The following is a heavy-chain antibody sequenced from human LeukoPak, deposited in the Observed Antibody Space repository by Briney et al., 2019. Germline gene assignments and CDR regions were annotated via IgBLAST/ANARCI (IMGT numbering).Heavy chain of an antibody. CDR1: GFTFSSYA. D-gene: IGHD6-13*01. Sequence: GGSLGLSCAASGFTFSSYAMSWVRQAPGKGLEWVSAISGSGGSTYYADSVKGRFTISRDNSKNTLYLQMNSLRAEDTAVYYCAKAGSSSRSHYFDYWGQGTLVTVSS. J-gene: IGHJ4*02. V-gene: IGHV3-23*01. CDR3: AKAGSSSRSHYFDY. CDR2: ISGSGGST.